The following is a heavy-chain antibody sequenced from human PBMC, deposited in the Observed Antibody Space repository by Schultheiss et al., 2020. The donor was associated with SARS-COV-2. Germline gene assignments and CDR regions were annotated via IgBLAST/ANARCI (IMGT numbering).Heavy chain of an antibody. CDR1: GFTFGDYV. D-gene: IGHD5-18*01. CDR3: TRGGGYSYGEGYYFDH. Sequence: GGSLRLSCTASGFTFGDYVMSWVRQAPGKGLEWVGFIRSKAYGGTTEYAASVKGRFTISRDDSKSIAYLQMNSLKTEDTAVYYCTRGGGYSYGEGYYFDHWGQGTLVTVSS. J-gene: IGHJ4*02. V-gene: IGHV3-49*04. CDR2: IRSKAYGGTT.